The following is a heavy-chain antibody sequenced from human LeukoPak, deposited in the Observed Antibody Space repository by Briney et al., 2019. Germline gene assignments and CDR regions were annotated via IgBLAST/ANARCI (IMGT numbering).Heavy chain of an antibody. J-gene: IGHJ4*02. V-gene: IGHV4-34*01. D-gene: IGHD3-22*01. CDR3: ARHDDYYDSSGLGY. CDR1: GGSFSGYY. Sequence: SETLSLTCAVYGGSFSGYYWSWIRQPPGKGLEWIGSIYYSGSTYYNPSLKSRVTISVDTSKNQFSLKLSSVTAADTAVYYCARHDDYYDSSGLGYWGQGTLVTVSS. CDR2: IYYSGST.